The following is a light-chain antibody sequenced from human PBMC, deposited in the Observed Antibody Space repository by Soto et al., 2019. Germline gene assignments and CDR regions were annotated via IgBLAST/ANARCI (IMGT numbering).Light chain of an antibody. J-gene: IGLJ1*01. CDR1: SSDVGGYDY. CDR2: DVS. Sequence: QSALTQPRSVSGSPGQSVTISCTGTSSDVGGYDYVSWYQQHPGKAPELMLYDVSKRPSGVPDRFSGSKSGNTASLTISGLQAEDEADYYCTSFAPGRIYVFGSGTKLTVL. CDR3: TSFAPGRIYV. V-gene: IGLV2-11*01.